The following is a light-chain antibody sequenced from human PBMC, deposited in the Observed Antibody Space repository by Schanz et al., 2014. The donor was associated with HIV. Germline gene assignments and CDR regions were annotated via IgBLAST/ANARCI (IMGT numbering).Light chain of an antibody. Sequence: QSALTQPASVSGSPGQSITISCTGVSSDTDGYYSVSWYQQHPGKAPKLMIYDVSNRPSGVSSRFSGSKSDNTASLTISGLQPEDEADYYCISYTSDTVLFGGGTKLTVL. CDR3: ISYTSDTVL. J-gene: IGLJ2*01. CDR2: DVS. V-gene: IGLV2-14*01. CDR1: SSDTDGYYS.